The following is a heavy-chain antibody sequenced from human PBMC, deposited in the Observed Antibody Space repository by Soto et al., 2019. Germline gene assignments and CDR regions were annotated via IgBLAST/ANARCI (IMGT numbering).Heavy chain of an antibody. D-gene: IGHD3-16*02. Sequence: PSETLSLTCTVSGGSISSSSYYWGWIRQPPGKGLEWIGSIYYSGSTYYNPSLKSRVTISVDTSKNQFSLKLSSVTAADTAVYYCARPSPVNLWGQGTLVTVSS. V-gene: IGHV4-39*01. J-gene: IGHJ4*02. CDR3: ARPSPVNL. CDR1: GGSISSSSYY. CDR2: IYYSGST.